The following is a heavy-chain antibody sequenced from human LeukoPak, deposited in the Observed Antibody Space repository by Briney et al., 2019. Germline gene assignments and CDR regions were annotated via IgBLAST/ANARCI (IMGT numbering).Heavy chain of an antibody. D-gene: IGHD1-26*01. V-gene: IGHV3-23*01. CDR1: GFTFITYA. J-gene: IGHJ4*02. CDR2: IVGSGGST. CDR3: ARAPSGGYDY. Sequence: AGGSLRLSCAASGFTFITYAMNWVRQAPGKGLEWVSGIVGSGGSTYYADSVKGRFTISRDNTKNTLYLQMSSLRVEDTAIYYCARAPSGGYDYWGQGTLVTVSS.